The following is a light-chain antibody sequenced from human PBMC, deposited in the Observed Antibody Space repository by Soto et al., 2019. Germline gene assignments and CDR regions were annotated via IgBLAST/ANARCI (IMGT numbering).Light chain of an antibody. J-gene: IGKJ2*01. Sequence: SVLTQSPGTLSLSPGERATLSCRATQSVTHNYFAWYQQKPGQSPRRLIYGVSSRATDVPDRFSGSGYGTDFTLTISRLEPEDFVVYYCQQYSSLPHTFGQGTKLEVK. CDR1: QSVTHNY. V-gene: IGKV3-20*01. CDR2: GVS. CDR3: QQYSSLPHT.